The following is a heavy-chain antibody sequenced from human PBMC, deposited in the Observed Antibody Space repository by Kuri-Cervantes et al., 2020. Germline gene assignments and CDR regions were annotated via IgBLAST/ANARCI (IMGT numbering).Heavy chain of an antibody. V-gene: IGHV2-5*05. CDR2: IYWDDDK. J-gene: IGHJ5*02. Sequence: SGPTLVKPTQTLTLTCTFSGFSLSTSGVGVGWIRQPPGKALEWLALIYWDDDKRYGPSLKSRLTITKDTSKNQVLLIMTNMDPEDTATYYCARHYCAGGSCYSSRWFDPWGQGTLVTVSS. D-gene: IGHD2-15*01. CDR1: GFSLSTSGVG. CDR3: ARHYCAGGSCYSSRWFDP.